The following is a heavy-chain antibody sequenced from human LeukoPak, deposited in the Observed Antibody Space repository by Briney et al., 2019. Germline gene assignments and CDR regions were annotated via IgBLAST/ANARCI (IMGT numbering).Heavy chain of an antibody. V-gene: IGHV4-39*01. CDR1: GGSISSSSYY. CDR3: ARLRLWSGYFDY. J-gene: IGHJ4*02. D-gene: IGHD3-3*01. CDR2: IYYSGST. Sequence: PSETLSLTCTVSGGSISSSSYYWGWIRQPPGKGLEWIGSIYYSGSTYYNPSLKSRVTISVDTSKNQFSLKLSSVTAADTAVYYCARLRLWSGYFDYWGQGTLVTVSS.